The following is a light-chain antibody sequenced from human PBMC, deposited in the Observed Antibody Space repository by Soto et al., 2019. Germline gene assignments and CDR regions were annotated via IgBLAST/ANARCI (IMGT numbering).Light chain of an antibody. Sequence: IQLTQSPSSLSASVGDRVTITCRASQGISSYLAWYQQKPGKAPKLLIYAASTLQSGVPPRFSGSGSGTDFTLAISSLQPEDSATYYCLQDINYPWTFGQGTKVDIK. CDR2: AAS. J-gene: IGKJ1*01. CDR1: QGISSY. V-gene: IGKV1-9*01. CDR3: LQDINYPWT.